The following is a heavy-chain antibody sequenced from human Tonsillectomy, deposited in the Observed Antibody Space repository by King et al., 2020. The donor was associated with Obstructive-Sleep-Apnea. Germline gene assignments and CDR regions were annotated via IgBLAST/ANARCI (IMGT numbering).Heavy chain of an antibody. J-gene: IGHJ6*02. CDR3: GRQHPHSCSSTSCSIMDV. Sequence: QVQLQESGPGLMKPSETLSLTCTVSGASISSYYWSWIRQSPGKGLEWIGYIYYSGATNYNPSLKSRVTMSVDTSKNQFSLRLTPVTAADTAVYYCGRQHPHSCSSTSCSIMDVWGQGTTVVVSS. CDR1: GASISSYY. D-gene: IGHD2-2*01. CDR2: IYYSGAT. V-gene: IGHV4-59*08.